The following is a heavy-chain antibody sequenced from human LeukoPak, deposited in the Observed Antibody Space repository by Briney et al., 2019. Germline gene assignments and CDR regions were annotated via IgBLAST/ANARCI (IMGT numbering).Heavy chain of an antibody. CDR3: ASRKLGNDY. CDR1: GGSISSSSYY. J-gene: IGHJ4*02. D-gene: IGHD7-27*01. V-gene: IGHV4-61*05. Sequence: SETLSLTCTVSGGSISSSSYYWGWIRQPPGKGLEWIGYIYYTGSTTYNPSLKSRVTISADTSKNQFSLKLSSVTAADTAVYYCASRKLGNDYWGQGTLVTVSS. CDR2: IYYTGST.